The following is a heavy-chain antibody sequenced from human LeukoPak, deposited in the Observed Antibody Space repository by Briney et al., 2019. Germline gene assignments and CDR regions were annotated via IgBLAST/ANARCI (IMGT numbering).Heavy chain of an antibody. J-gene: IGHJ5*02. CDR3: ARNSSDCSSTSCYHPPPYTSSAKRYNWFDP. D-gene: IGHD2-2*01. CDR1: GDSISSSSYY. Sequence: PSETLSLTCTVPGDSISSSSYYWGWIRQPPGKGLEWIGSIYYSGSTVYNPSLKSRVTISVDTSKNQFSLQLSSVTAADTAVYYCARNSSDCSSTSCYHPPPYTSSAKRYNWFDPWGHGTLVTVSS. CDR2: IYYSGST. V-gene: IGHV4-39*01.